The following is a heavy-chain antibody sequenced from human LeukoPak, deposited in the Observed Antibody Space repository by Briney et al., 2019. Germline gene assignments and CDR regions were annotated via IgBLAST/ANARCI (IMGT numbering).Heavy chain of an antibody. V-gene: IGHV1-2*04. J-gene: IGHJ5*02. CDR2: INPNSGGT. D-gene: IGHD3-22*01. Sequence: ASVKVSCKASGYTFTGYYMHWVRQAPGQGLEWMGWINPNSGGTNYAQKFQGWVTMTRDTSISTAYMELSRLRSDDTAVYYCARDQGPYYYDSSGSGFDPWGQGTLVTVSS. CDR3: ARDQGPYYYDSSGSGFDP. CDR1: GYTFTGYY.